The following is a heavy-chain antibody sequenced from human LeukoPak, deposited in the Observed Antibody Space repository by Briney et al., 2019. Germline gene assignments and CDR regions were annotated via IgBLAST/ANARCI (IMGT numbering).Heavy chain of an antibody. Sequence: PSETLSLTCTVSGGSISSYYWSWIRQPPGKGLEWIGYIYYSGSTNYNPSLKSRVTISVDTSKNQFSLKLSSVTAADTAVYYCARGKGDGSEIDYWGQGTLVTVSS. CDR1: GGSISSYY. J-gene: IGHJ4*02. CDR3: ARGKGDGSEIDY. V-gene: IGHV4-59*01. CDR2: IYYSGST. D-gene: IGHD5-24*01.